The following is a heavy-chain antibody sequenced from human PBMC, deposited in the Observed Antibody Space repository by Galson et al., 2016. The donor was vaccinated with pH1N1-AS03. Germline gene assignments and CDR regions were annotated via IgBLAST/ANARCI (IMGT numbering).Heavy chain of an antibody. CDR3: GGREDWINDY. CDR1: DVSLRAYW. CDR2: TNPDGSQK. Sequence: SLRLSCAASDVSLRAYWMSWVRQSPGKGLEWVASTNPDGSQKDYLDSVKGRFTISKDNAKNSLSLQMSSLRVEDTAFYYFGGREDWINDYWGQGILVTVSS. J-gene: IGHJ4*02. V-gene: IGHV3-7*01. D-gene: IGHD2-2*03.